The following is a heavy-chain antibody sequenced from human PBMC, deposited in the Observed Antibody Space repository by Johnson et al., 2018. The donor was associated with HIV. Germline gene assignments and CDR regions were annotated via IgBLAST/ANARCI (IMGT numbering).Heavy chain of an antibody. Sequence: VQVVESGGGVVQPGRSLRLSCAASGFTFSTYAMHWVRQAPGKGLEWVAIISYDGGNKYYTDSVKGRFTISRDNSKNTLYLQMNSLRAEDTAVYYCARGRGSSWLVGHDAVDVWGQGTMVTVSS. V-gene: IGHV3-30*04. D-gene: IGHD6-13*01. CDR3: ARGRGSSWLVGHDAVDV. CDR2: ISYDGGNK. J-gene: IGHJ3*01. CDR1: GFTFSTYA.